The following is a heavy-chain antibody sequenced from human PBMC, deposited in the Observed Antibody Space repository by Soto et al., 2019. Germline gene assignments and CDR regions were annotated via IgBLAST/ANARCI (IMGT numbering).Heavy chain of an antibody. Sequence: GASVKVSCKASGGTFSSYAISWVRQAPGQGLEWMGGIIPIFGTANYAQKFQRRVTITADESTSTAYMELSSLRSEDTAVYYCARDRRRGGSYPYYFDYWGQGTLVNV. D-gene: IGHD1-26*01. V-gene: IGHV1-69*13. CDR1: GGTFSSYA. CDR3: ARDRRRGGSYPYYFDY. CDR2: IIPIFGTA. J-gene: IGHJ4*02.